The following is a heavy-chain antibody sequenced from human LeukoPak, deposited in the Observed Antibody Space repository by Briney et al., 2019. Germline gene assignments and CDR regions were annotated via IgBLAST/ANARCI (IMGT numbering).Heavy chain of an antibody. V-gene: IGHV5-51*01. J-gene: IGHJ4*02. CDR1: GYSFASSW. CDR3: ARLKENWNFCY. D-gene: IGHD1-1*01. Sequence: GESLKISCKGSGYSFASSWIGWVRQMPGKGLEWMGIIYPDDSDTRYSPSFEGQITISVDKSISTAYLQWSSLKASDTATYYCARLKENWNFCYWGQGTLVTVSS. CDR2: IYPDDSDT.